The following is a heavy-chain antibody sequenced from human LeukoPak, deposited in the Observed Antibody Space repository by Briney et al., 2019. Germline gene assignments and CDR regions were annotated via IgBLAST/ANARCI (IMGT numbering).Heavy chain of an antibody. CDR2: INPNSGGT. J-gene: IGHJ6*02. D-gene: IGHD3-10*01. CDR1: GYTFTGYY. CDR3: ARVPIWFGELLYDDYYGMDV. Sequence: ASVKVSFKASGYTFTGYYMHWVRQAPGQGLEWMGWINPNSGGTNYAQKFQGRVTMTRDTSISTAYMELSRLRSDDTAVYYCARVPIWFGELLYDDYYGMDVWGQGTTVTVSS. V-gene: IGHV1-2*02.